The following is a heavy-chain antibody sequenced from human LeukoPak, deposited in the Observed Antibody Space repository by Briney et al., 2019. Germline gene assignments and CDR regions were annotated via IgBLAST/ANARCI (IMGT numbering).Heavy chain of an antibody. J-gene: IGHJ4*02. Sequence: SVKVSCKASGDTFRDYGINWVRQAPGQGLEWMGRIIPMLGIANFAQKFQGRLTITADESTSTANMELSSLRSEDTALYYCAGEMTWVAANNLFYLFCGQGTLVTVSS. D-gene: IGHD1-26*01. V-gene: IGHV1-69*04. CDR3: AGEMTWVAANNLFYLF. CDR2: IIPMLGIA. CDR1: GDTFRDYG.